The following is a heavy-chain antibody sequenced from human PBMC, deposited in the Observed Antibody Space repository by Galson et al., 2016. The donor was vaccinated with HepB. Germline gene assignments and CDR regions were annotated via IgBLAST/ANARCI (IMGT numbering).Heavy chain of an antibody. Sequence: SVKVSCKASGYTFTTFGISWVRQAPGQGLEWVGWIGGYNDETRSAQRVQGRLTLTTDSSKSTAYMELRSLRSDDTAIYYCARAYPMSTLTSSRAFDTLGQGTMVTVSS. CDR2: IGGYNDET. V-gene: IGHV1-18*01. J-gene: IGHJ3*02. D-gene: IGHD3-16*01. CDR3: ARAYPMSTLTSSRAFDT. CDR1: GYTFTTFG.